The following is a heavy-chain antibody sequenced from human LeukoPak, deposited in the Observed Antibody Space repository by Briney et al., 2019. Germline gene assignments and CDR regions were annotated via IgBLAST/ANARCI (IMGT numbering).Heavy chain of an antibody. CDR1: GFTFSTYA. CDR2: IDGTGGRT. Sequence: PGGSLRLSCAASGFTFSTYAMTWVRQAPGKGLEWVSVIDGTGGRTYYADFVKGRFTISRDNSKNTLYLQMNSLRAEDTAVYYCAKVLSGWENLYTDYFDYWGQGTLVTVSS. J-gene: IGHJ4*02. V-gene: IGHV3-23*01. CDR3: AKVLSGWENLYTDYFDY. D-gene: IGHD6-19*01.